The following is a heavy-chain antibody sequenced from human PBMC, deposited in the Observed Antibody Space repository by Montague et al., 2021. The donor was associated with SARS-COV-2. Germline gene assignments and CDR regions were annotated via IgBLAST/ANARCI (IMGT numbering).Heavy chain of an antibody. D-gene: IGHD2-21*01. CDR1: GDSISTDNW. CDR2: IYHTGST. V-gene: IGHV4-4*02. Sequence: SETLSLTCVVSGDSISTDNWWTWVRLPPGKGLEWVGEIYHTGSTKYKPSLKSRVSMSVDKSWNQFSLRLTSVTAADTAAYYCARLNGWGFVFLVAVPRKNCYFDVWGRGTLVTVSS. J-gene: IGHJ2*01. CDR3: ARLNGWGFVFLVAVPRKNCYFDV.